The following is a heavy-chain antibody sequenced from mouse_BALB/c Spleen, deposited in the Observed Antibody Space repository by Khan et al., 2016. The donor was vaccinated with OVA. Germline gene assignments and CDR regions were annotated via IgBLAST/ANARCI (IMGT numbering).Heavy chain of an antibody. D-gene: IGHD2-14*01. J-gene: IGHJ3*01. Sequence: VQLKESGPDLVKPGASVKISCKASGYSFTAYYLSWVKQSHGESLEWIGRVNPNNGDTTYNQKFKGKAILTVDKSSNTAYMDLRSLTSEDSAVYYWARGYDFFAYWGQVILVTVSA. CDR3: ARGYDFFAY. CDR1: GYSFTAYY. V-gene: IGHV1-26*01. CDR2: VNPNNGDT.